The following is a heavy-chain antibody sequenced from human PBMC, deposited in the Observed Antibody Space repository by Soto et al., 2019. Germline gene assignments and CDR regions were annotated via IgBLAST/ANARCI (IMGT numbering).Heavy chain of an antibody. V-gene: IGHV4-4*07. D-gene: IGHD5-12*01. CDR2: ISTTGNT. Sequence: PSETLSLTCTVSGDTITSFSWNWIRQSAGKGLEWIGRISTTGNTHYNPSLESRVTMSLDTSKNQFSLKLTSVTAADTAVYYCEGESGENCSYEAYWGQRTLVTVSS. J-gene: IGHJ4*02. CDR3: EGESGENCSYEAY. CDR1: GDTITSFS.